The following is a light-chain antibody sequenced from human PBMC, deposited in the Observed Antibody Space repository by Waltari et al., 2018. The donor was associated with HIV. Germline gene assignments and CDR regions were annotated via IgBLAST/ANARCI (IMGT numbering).Light chain of an antibody. CDR2: GNN. CDR1: SSNIGNYY. J-gene: IGLJ3*02. V-gene: IGLV1-51*01. CDR3: GTWDNSLSVGCWV. Sequence: QSVLTQPPSVSAAPGQKVTISCSGSSSNIGNYYVSWYKQVPGTAPKLLIYGNNKRPAGIRGRSSGSKSGTSATLGITGLQTGDEADYYCGTWDNSLSVGCWVFGGGTKVTVL.